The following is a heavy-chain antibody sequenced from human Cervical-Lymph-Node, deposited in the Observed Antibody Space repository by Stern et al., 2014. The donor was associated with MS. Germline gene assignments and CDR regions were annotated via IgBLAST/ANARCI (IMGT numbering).Heavy chain of an antibody. CDR2: INPSGAT. Sequence: QVQLVQSGSEVKKPWASVKVSCKASEYTHNNYLIHWVRQAPGQRPDWMGVINPSGATNYAQKVQDRVTMTTDASTSTFYMELSRLRSEDTAVYYCAVRYCSGGRCYSVPDVWGQGTTVIVSS. CDR3: AVRYCSGGRCYSVPDV. J-gene: IGHJ6*02. V-gene: IGHV1-46*02. D-gene: IGHD2-15*01. CDR1: EYTHNNYL.